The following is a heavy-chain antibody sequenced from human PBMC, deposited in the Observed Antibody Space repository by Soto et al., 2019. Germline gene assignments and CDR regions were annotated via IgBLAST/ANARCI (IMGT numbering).Heavy chain of an antibody. CDR1: GFTVSSNY. CDR3: ARDRRAAAAPRAGAFDI. Sequence: PGGSLRLSCSASGFTVSSNYMSWVRRAPGKGLEWVSVIYSGGSTYYADSVKGRFTISRDNSKNTLYLQMNSLRAEDTAVYYCARDRRAAAAPRAGAFDIWGQGTMVTVSS. D-gene: IGHD6-13*01. V-gene: IGHV3-53*01. J-gene: IGHJ3*02. CDR2: IYSGGST.